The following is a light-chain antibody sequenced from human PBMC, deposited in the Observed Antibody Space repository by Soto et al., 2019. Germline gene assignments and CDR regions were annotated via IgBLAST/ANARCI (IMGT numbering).Light chain of an antibody. J-gene: IGKJ2*01. CDR1: QTISTY. CDR2: DAS. CDR3: QQSDSTPYT. Sequence: DIQMTQSPSSLSASVGDRVTITCRASQTISTYLNWYQQKPGKAPRLLIYDASSLLRGVPSRFSGSGSGTDFTLTIASLQPEDFSNYCCQQSDSTPYTFGQGTKVEI. V-gene: IGKV1-39*01.